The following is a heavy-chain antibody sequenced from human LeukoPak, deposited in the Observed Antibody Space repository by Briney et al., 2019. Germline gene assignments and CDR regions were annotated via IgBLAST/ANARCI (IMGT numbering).Heavy chain of an antibody. J-gene: IGHJ4*02. CDR1: GGSISSYY. CDR3: VRDNWKHLYY. CDR2: IYYSGST. Sequence: PSETLSLTCTVAGGSISSYYWSWIRQPPGKGLEWIGYIYYSGSTNYNPSLKSRVTISVDTSKNQFSLKLSSVTAADTAVYYCVRDNWKHLYYWAQGTLVTVSS. V-gene: IGHV4-59*01. D-gene: IGHD1-20*01.